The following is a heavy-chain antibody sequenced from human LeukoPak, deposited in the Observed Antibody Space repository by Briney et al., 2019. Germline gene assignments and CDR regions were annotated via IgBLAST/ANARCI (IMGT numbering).Heavy chain of an antibody. CDR3: ALIVATMGNFDY. J-gene: IGHJ4*02. CDR2: ISGSGGRT. V-gene: IGHV3-23*01. CDR1: GFTFSSYA. D-gene: IGHD5-12*01. Sequence: GGSLRLSCAASGFTFSSYAMSWVRQAPGKGVEWVSAISGSGGRTYYADSVKGRFTISRDNSKNTLYLQMNSLRAEDTAVYYCALIVATMGNFDYWGQGTLVTVSS.